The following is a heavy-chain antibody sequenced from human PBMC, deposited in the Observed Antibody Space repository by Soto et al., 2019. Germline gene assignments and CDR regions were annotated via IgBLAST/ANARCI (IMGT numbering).Heavy chain of an antibody. CDR2: INPNSGGT. J-gene: IGHJ6*02. D-gene: IGHD1-1*01. CDR1: GYTFTDYY. CDR3: ARKLEQRESYYYYYDMDV. Sequence: GASVKVSCKASGYTFTDYYMHWVRQAPGQGLKWMGWINPNSGGTNYAQKFQGRVTMTRDTSISTAYMELSRLRSDDTAVYYCARKLEQRESYYYYYDMDVWGQGTTVTVSS. V-gene: IGHV1-2*02.